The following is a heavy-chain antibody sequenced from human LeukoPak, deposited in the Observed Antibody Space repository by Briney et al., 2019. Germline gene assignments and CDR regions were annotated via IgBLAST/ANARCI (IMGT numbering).Heavy chain of an antibody. CDR1: GGSISSYY. Sequence: PSETLSLTCTVSGGSISSYYWSWIRQPPGKGLEWIGYIYYSGSTNYNPSLKSRVTISVDTSKNQFSLKLSSVTAADTAVYYCARSSRLTTNDAFDIWGQGTMVTVSS. V-gene: IGHV4-59*01. CDR2: IYYSGST. J-gene: IGHJ3*02. CDR3: ARSSRLTTNDAFDI. D-gene: IGHD4-11*01.